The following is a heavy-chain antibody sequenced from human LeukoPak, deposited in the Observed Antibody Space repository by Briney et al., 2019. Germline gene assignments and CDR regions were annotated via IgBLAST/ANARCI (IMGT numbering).Heavy chain of an antibody. Sequence: ASVKVSCKASGYTFTSYYMHWVRQAPGQGLEWMAIINPSGGRISYAQKFLGRVTMTRDTSTSTVYMELSSLRSEDTAAYYCARDPRPSYDSSGYYYPGDYWGQGTLVTVSS. CDR3: ARDPRPSYDSSGYYYPGDY. V-gene: IGHV1-46*01. D-gene: IGHD3-22*01. CDR1: GYTFTSYY. J-gene: IGHJ4*02. CDR2: INPSGGRI.